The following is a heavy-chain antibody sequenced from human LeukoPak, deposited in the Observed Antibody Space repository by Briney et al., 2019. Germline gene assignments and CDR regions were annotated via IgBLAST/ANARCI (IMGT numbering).Heavy chain of an antibody. V-gene: IGHV3-23*01. CDR3: AKVNSDSAYCGGDCYFSMDV. D-gene: IGHD2-21*02. CDR1: GFTFSSYG. CDR2: ISGRGGST. J-gene: IGHJ6*03. Sequence: GGSLRLSCAASGFTFSSYGMSWVRQAPGKGLEGVSAISGRGGSTYYADSVKGRFTISRDNSKNTLYLQMNSLRAEDTAVYYCAKVNSDSAYCGGDCYFSMDVWGKGTTVTISS.